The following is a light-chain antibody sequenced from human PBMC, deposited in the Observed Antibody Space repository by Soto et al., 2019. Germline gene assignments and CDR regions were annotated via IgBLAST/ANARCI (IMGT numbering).Light chain of an antibody. CDR3: QQYNNWPGT. CDR2: GAS. Sequence: IVMTQSPSTLSVSPGERATLSCRASQSVSSNLAWYQQKPGQAPRLLIYGASTRATGIPARFSGGGSGTEFTLTISSLQSEDFAVYYCQQYNNWPGTFGQGTKVDIK. V-gene: IGKV3-15*01. CDR1: QSVSSN. J-gene: IGKJ1*01.